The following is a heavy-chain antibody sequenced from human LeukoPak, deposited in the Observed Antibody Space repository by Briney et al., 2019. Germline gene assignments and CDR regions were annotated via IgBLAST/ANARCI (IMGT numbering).Heavy chain of an antibody. CDR3: ARGHRDTAMPLGI. CDR1: GYTFTGYY. D-gene: IGHD5-18*01. V-gene: IGHV1-2*02. Sequence: ASVKVSCKASGYTFTGYYMHWVRQAPGQGLEWMGWINPNSGGTNYAQKFQGRVTTTRDTSISTAYMELSRLRSDDTAVYYCARGHRDTAMPLGIWGQGTMVTVSS. J-gene: IGHJ3*02. CDR2: INPNSGGT.